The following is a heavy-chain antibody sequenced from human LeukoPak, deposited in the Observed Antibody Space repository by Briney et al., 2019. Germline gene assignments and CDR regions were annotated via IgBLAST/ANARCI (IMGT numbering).Heavy chain of an antibody. CDR1: GGSISSSSYY. Sequence: SETLSLTCTVSGGSISSSSYYWGWICQPPGKGLEWIGSIYYSGSTYYNPSLKSRVTISVDTSKNQSSLKLSSVTAADTAVYYCARQGTSYQLLLDYFDYWGQGTLVTVSS. CDR2: IYYSGST. V-gene: IGHV4-39*01. J-gene: IGHJ4*02. D-gene: IGHD2-2*01. CDR3: ARQGTSYQLLLDYFDY.